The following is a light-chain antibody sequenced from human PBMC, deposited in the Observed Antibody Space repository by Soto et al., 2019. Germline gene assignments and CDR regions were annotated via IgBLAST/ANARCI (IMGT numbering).Light chain of an antibody. V-gene: IGKV3-20*01. CDR1: QSVSNSY. CDR3: QQYGTSPLT. CDR2: GAS. J-gene: IGKJ4*01. Sequence: EIVLTQSPGTLSLSPGERATLSCRASQSVSNSYLAWYQQKPGQAPRLLIYGASTRATGIPDRFSGSGSGTDFTFTISRLELEDFAVYYCQQYGTSPLTFGGGTKVEIK.